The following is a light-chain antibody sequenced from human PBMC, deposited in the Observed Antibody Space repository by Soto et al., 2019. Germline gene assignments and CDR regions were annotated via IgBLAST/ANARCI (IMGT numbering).Light chain of an antibody. V-gene: IGKV1-5*03. Sequence: DLQMTQSPSTLSASIGDRVTITCRASQNINVWLAWYQQKPGKAPKFLIYQASTLQSGVPSRFSGSGSGTEFTLTISSLQPDDFATYYCQQHEAYPRTFGQGTKVEIK. CDR1: QNINVW. J-gene: IGKJ1*01. CDR2: QAS. CDR3: QQHEAYPRT.